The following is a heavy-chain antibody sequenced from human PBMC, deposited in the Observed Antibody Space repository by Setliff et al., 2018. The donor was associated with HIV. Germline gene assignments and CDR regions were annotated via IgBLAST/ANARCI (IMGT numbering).Heavy chain of an antibody. D-gene: IGHD3-22*01. CDR3: AKGRSGYYNLDS. Sequence: PGGSLRLSCVASAFSFSNNAMHWVRQAPGKGLEWVSSIRTDGDATYYADSVKGRFTISRDNSKNTLYLQMNSLRVEDAAVYYCAKGRSGYYNLDSWGQGTLVTVSS. V-gene: IGHV3-23*01. J-gene: IGHJ4*02. CDR2: IRTDGDAT. CDR1: AFSFSNNA.